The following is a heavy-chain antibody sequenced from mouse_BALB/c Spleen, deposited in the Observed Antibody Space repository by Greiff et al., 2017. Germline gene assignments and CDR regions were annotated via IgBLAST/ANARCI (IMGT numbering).Heavy chain of an antibody. CDR3: ARAYGNYGWYFDV. CDR2: IRNKANGYTT. J-gene: IGHJ1*01. D-gene: IGHD2-1*01. V-gene: IGHV7-3*02. CDR1: GFTFTDYY. Sequence: EVQGVESGGGLVQPGGSLRLSCATSGFTFTDYYMSWVRQPPGKALEWLGFIRNKANGYTTEYSASVKGRFTISRDNSQSILYLQMNTLRAEDSATYYCARAYGNYGWYFDVWGAGTTVTVSS.